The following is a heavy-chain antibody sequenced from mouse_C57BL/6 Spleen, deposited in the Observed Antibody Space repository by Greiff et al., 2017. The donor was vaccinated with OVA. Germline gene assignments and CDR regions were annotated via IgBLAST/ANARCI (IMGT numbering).Heavy chain of an antibody. V-gene: IGHV1-50*01. J-gene: IGHJ2*01. CDR3: ARKGSKSDY. Sequence: QVQLQQPGAGLVKPGASVKLSCKASGYTFTSYWMPWVKQRPGQGLEWIGEIDPSDSYTNYDHKFKGKATLTVDTSSSTAYMQLSSLTSEDSAVYYCARKGSKSDYWGQGTTLTVSS. CDR1: GYTFTSYW. CDR2: IDPSDSYT. D-gene: IGHD2-5*01.